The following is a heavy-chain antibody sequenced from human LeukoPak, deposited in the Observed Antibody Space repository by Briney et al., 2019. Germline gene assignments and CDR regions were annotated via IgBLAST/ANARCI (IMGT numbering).Heavy chain of an antibody. V-gene: IGHV4-59*01. J-gene: IGHJ4*02. Sequence: PSETLSLTCTVSGGSLSSYYWSWIRQPPGKGLEWIGYIYSSGSTNYNPSLKSRVTMSLDTSKNQFSLKLTSVSAADTAVYYCTRTDSSTAIDYWGQGTLVTVSS. CDR2: IYSSGST. D-gene: IGHD6-13*01. CDR3: TRTDSSTAIDY. CDR1: GGSLSSYY.